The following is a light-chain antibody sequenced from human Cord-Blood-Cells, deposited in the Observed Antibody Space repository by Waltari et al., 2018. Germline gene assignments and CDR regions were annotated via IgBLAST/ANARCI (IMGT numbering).Light chain of an antibody. V-gene: IGKV1-33*01. J-gene: IGKJ4*01. CDR2: DAS. Sequence: DIQMTQSPSSLPASVGDRVTITCQASQDISNYLNWYQQKPGKAPELLVYDASNLETGVPSRFSGSGSRTDFTFTISSLQPEDIATYYCQQYDNLPLTFGGGTKVEIK. CDR3: QQYDNLPLT. CDR1: QDISNY.